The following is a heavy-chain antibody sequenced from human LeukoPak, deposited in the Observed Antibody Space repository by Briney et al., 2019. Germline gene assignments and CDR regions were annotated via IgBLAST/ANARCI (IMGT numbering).Heavy chain of an antibody. CDR3: ARGVYGSSSSGFVDY. J-gene: IGHJ4*02. CDR1: GFTFSSYS. V-gene: IGHV3-21*01. CDR2: ISSSSSYI. Sequence: KPGGSLRLSCAASGFTFSSYSMNWVRQAPGKGLEWVSSISSSSSYIYYADSVKGRFTISRDNAKNSLYLQMNSLRAEDTAVYYCARGVYGSSSSGFVDYWGQGTLVTVSS. D-gene: IGHD3-10*01.